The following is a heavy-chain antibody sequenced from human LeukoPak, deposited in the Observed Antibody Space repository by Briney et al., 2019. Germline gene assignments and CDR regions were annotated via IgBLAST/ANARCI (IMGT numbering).Heavy chain of an antibody. CDR3: ASSSGWYGDY. V-gene: IGHV1-69*06. J-gene: IGHJ4*02. CDR1: GGTFSSYA. D-gene: IGHD6-19*01. Sequence: ASVKVSCKASGGTFSSYAISWVRQAPGQGLEWMGRIIPIFGTANYAQKFQGRVTITADKSTRTAYMELSSLRSEDTAVYYCASSSGWYGDYWGQGTLVTVSS. CDR2: IIPIFGTA.